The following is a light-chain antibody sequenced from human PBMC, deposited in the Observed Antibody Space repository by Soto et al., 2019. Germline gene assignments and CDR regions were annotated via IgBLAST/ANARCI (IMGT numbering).Light chain of an antibody. V-gene: IGLV2-14*01. CDR2: DVS. CDR3: SSYTSSSTQV. CDR1: SSDVGGYNY. J-gene: IGLJ1*01. Sequence: QSVLTQPASVSGSPGQSITISCTGTSSDVGGYNYVSWYQQHPGKAPKLMIYDVSNRPSGVSNRFSGSKSGNTASLTISGLQAEDEADYYCSSYTSSSTQVFGTGTKLT.